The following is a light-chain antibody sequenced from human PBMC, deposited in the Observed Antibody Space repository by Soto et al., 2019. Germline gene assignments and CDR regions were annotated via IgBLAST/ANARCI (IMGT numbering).Light chain of an antibody. J-gene: IGKJ5*01. V-gene: IGKV1-12*01. CDR3: QQAYSFTIT. CDR1: QSIGY. Sequence: IQMTKSPSSLSASVGDRLTISCRASQSIGYLAWYQHKKGRAPELLIHAASSLQSGVPSRLSGSGYGTDLTITINSMKHEDFETYYCQQAYSFTITFGQGTRLEIK. CDR2: AAS.